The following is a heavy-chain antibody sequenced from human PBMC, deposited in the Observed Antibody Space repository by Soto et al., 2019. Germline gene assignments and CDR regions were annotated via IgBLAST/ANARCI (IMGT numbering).Heavy chain of an antibody. CDR3: ASFEIPAATNYGMDV. CDR1: GYTFTSYD. D-gene: IGHD2-2*01. CDR2: MNPNSGNT. Sequence: QVQLVQSGAEVKKPGASVKVSCKASGYTFTSYDINWVRQATGQGLEWMGWMNPNSGNTGYAQKFQGRVTMTRNTSISTAYMELSSLISEDTAVYYCASFEIPAATNYGMDVWGQGTTVTVSS. J-gene: IGHJ6*02. V-gene: IGHV1-8*01.